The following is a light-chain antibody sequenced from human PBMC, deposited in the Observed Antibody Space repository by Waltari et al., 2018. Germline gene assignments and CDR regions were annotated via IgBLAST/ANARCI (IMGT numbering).Light chain of an antibody. CDR2: EDN. V-gene: IGLV6-57*03. J-gene: IGLJ2*01. CDR1: SGNIATNY. CDR3: QSFDSSHVV. Sequence: FMLTQPHSVSESPGKTVTISCTRSSGNIATNYVQWYQQRPGSAPTKVIYEDNQRPSWVPDRFSGSIDSSSNSASLIISGLKAEDKADYYCQSFDSSHVVFGGGTKLTVL.